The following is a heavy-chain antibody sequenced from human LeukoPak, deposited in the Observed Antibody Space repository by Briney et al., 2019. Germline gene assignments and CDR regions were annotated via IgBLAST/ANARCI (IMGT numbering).Heavy chain of an antibody. CDR1: GFTFSGYA. CDR3: ARDFGSPAVYYMDV. V-gene: IGHV3-30*04. CDR2: ISDDGGDT. Sequence: GESLKISCAASGFTFSGYALHWVRRAPGKGVEWVAVISDDGGDTHNADSVKGRLTISRDNSKDTLFLQMNSLRVEDTAVYYCARDFGSPAVYYMDVWGKGTTVTVSS. J-gene: IGHJ6*03. D-gene: IGHD3-10*01.